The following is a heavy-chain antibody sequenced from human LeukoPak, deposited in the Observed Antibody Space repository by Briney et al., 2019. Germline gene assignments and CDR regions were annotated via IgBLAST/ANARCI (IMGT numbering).Heavy chain of an antibody. CDR1: GYTFTGYY. V-gene: IGHV1-2*06. D-gene: IGHD6-13*01. CDR2: INPNSGGT. CDR3: ARDRSSSRWYSDFAY. J-gene: IGHJ4*02. Sequence: GASVKVSCKASGYTFTGYYMHWVRQAPGQGLDGMGRINPNSGGTNYAQKLQVTVTITREPSISKAYMEVSRLRSDDKAVSYCARDRSSSRWYSDFAYWGQGTLVTVSS.